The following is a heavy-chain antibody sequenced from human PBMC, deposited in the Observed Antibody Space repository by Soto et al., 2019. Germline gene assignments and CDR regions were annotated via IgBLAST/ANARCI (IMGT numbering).Heavy chain of an antibody. CDR1: GFTFSSYS. CDR3: ARGYGSGSYYNLYYYYGMDV. J-gene: IGHJ6*02. D-gene: IGHD3-10*01. CDR2: ISSSSSTI. Sequence: PGGSLRLSCAASGFTFSSYSINWVRQAPGKGLEWVSYISSSSSTIYYADSVKGRFTISRDNAKNSLYLQMNSLRDEDTAVYYCARGYGSGSYYNLYYYYGMDVWGQGTTVTVSS. V-gene: IGHV3-48*02.